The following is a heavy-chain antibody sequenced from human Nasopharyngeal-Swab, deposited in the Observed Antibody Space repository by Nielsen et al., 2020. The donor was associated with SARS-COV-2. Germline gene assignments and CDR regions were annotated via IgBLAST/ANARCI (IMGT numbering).Heavy chain of an antibody. Sequence: SVKVSCKASGGTFSSYAISWVRQAPGQGLEWMGGIIPILGIAIYAQKFQGRVTMTEDTSTDTAYMELSSLRSEDTAVYYCATSPGYCSSTSCRGWFDPWGQGTLVTVSS. CDR1: GGTFSSYA. CDR2: IIPILGIA. V-gene: IGHV1-69*10. J-gene: IGHJ5*02. CDR3: ATSPGYCSSTSCRGWFDP. D-gene: IGHD2-2*01.